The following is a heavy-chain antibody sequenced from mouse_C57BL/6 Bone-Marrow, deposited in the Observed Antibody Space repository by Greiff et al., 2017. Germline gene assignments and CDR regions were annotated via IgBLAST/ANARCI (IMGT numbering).Heavy chain of an antibody. CDR3: AREGLDSSGTWFAY. CDR1: GYTFTSYW. J-gene: IGHJ3*01. V-gene: IGHV1-50*01. CDR2: IDPSDSYT. D-gene: IGHD3-2*02. Sequence: QVQLQQPGAELVKPGASVKLSCKASGYTFTSYWMQWVKQRPGQGLEWIGEIDPSDSYTNYNQKFKGKATLTVDTSSSTAYLQLSSLTSEDSAVYYCAREGLDSSGTWFAYWGQGTLVTVSA.